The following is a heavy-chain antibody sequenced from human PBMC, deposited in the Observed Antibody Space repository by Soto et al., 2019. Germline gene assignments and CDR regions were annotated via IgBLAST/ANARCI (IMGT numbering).Heavy chain of an antibody. CDR2: ISYDGSNK. Sequence: HPGGSLRLSCAASGFTFSSYAMHWVRQAPGKGLEWVAVISYDGSNKYYADSVKGRFTISRDNSKNTLYLQMNSLRAEDTAVYYCARPVVPAASAPRAGRPYYYYYGMDVWGQGTTVTVSS. D-gene: IGHD2-2*01. V-gene: IGHV3-30-3*01. J-gene: IGHJ6*02. CDR1: GFTFSSYA. CDR3: ARPVVPAASAPRAGRPYYYYYGMDV.